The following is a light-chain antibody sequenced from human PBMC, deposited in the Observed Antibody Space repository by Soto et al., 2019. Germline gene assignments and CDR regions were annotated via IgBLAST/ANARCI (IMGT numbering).Light chain of an antibody. Sequence: DIQMTQSPSSLSASVGDRVTITCRASQSITSYLNWYQHKPGRAPMLLIYAVSNLQRGVPSRFSGSGSGTDFTLTISGLQPEDLGTYYCQQYDTYFRYTFGQGTTLDIK. V-gene: IGKV1-39*01. J-gene: IGKJ2*01. CDR2: AVS. CDR1: QSITSY. CDR3: QQYDTYFRYT.